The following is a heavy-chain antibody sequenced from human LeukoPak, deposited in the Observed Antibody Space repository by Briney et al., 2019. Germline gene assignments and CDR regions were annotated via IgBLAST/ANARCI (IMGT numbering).Heavy chain of an antibody. V-gene: IGHV4-34*01. Sequence: SETLSLTCAVYGGSFSGYYWSWIRQPPGKGLEWVGEINHSGSTNYNPSLKSRVTISVDTSKNQFSLKLSSVTAADTAVYYCARAQHITMVRGAIYFDYWGQGTLVTVSS. CDR2: INHSGST. CDR1: GGSFSGYY. D-gene: IGHD3-10*01. J-gene: IGHJ4*02. CDR3: ARAQHITMVRGAIYFDY.